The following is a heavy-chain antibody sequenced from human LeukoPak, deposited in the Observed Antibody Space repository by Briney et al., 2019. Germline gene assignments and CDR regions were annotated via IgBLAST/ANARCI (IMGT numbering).Heavy chain of an antibody. CDR1: GFSFRDYG. V-gene: IGHV3-7*03. D-gene: IGHD6-19*01. J-gene: IGHJ4*02. Sequence: PGGSLRLSCTASGFSFRDYGMHWVRQAPGKGLEWVANIKQDGSEKYYVDSVKGRFTISRDNAKNSLYLQMNSLRAEDTAVYYCARGRMAGTYVFDYWGQGTLVTVSS. CDR3: ARGRMAGTYVFDY. CDR2: IKQDGSEK.